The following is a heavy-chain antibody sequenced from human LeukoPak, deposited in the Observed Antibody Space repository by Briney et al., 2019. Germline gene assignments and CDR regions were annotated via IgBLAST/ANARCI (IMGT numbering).Heavy chain of an antibody. Sequence: SETLSLTCTVSGYSISSGYYWGWIRQPPGKGLEWIGSIYHSGSTYYNPSLKSRVTISVDTSKNQFSLKLSSVTAADTAVYYCARHEHSSSWIQKYYYYYYMDVWGKGTTVTVSS. CDR3: ARHEHSSSWIQKYYYYYYMDV. D-gene: IGHD6-13*01. J-gene: IGHJ6*03. CDR1: GYSISSGYY. V-gene: IGHV4-38-2*02. CDR2: IYHSGST.